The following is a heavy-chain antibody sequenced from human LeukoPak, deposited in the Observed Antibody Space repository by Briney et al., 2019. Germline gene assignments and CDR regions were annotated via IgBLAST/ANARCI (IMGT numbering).Heavy chain of an antibody. Sequence: GGSLRLSCAASGFTFSRYYMHWVRQAPGKGLVWVPRINSDGRSTTYADSVRGRFTVSRDNAKNTLYLQVNSLKVEDTAMYYCTRVFVGDEYSSSGYWGQGTLVTVSS. CDR2: INSDGRST. D-gene: IGHD6-13*01. J-gene: IGHJ4*02. CDR3: TRVFVGDEYSSSGY. CDR1: GFTFSRYY. V-gene: IGHV3-74*01.